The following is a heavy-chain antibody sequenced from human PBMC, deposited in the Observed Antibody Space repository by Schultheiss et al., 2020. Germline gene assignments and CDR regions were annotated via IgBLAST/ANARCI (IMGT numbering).Heavy chain of an antibody. V-gene: IGHV1-46*03. CDR2: ISPSGGGT. CDR1: GYTFTSHY. Sequence: GESLKISCKASGYTFTSHYIHWVRQAPGQGLEWMAIISPSGGGTTYAQKFQGRITVTRDTSTSTVYMELSSLRSEDTAMYYCTRSGGFDYWGQGTLVTVSS. D-gene: IGHD3-10*01. J-gene: IGHJ4*02. CDR3: TRSGGFDY.